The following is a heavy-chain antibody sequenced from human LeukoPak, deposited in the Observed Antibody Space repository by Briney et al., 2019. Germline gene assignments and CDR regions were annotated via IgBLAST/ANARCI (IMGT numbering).Heavy chain of an antibody. CDR2: ISTNGGTI. CDR1: GFTFSSYG. V-gene: IGHV3-48*01. CDR3: ASKYCSGRSCHGPDAFDI. J-gene: IGHJ3*02. Sequence: GGSLRLSCAASGFTFSSYGMHWVRQAPGKGLECISYISTNGGTIFYADSVKGRFTISRDNAKNSLYLQMNSLRAEDTAVYYCASKYCSGRSCHGPDAFDIWGQGTMVTVSS. D-gene: IGHD2-15*01.